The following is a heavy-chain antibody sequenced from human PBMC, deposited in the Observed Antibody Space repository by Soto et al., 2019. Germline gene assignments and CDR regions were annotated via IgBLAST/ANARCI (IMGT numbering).Heavy chain of an antibody. Sequence: QVQLVESGGGVVQPGRSLRLSCAASGFTFSSYGMHWVRQAPGKGLEWVAVISYDGSNKYYADSVKGRFTISRDNSKNTLYLQMNSLRAEDTAVYYCAKGYSSGSSNYFDYWGQGTLVTVSS. CDR2: ISYDGSNK. D-gene: IGHD6-19*01. J-gene: IGHJ4*02. V-gene: IGHV3-30*18. CDR1: GFTFSSYG. CDR3: AKGYSSGSSNYFDY.